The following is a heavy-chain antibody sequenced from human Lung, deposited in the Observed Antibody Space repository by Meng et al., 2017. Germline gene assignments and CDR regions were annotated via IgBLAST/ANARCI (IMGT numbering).Heavy chain of an antibody. V-gene: IGHV1-18*04. Sequence: QVQPVQSGAEVKKPGASVKVSCKSSDYTFTGYGVRWVRQAPGQGLEWMAWLGAHDGDRSHAPRFQGRVTVTADRLTATSFMELRNLRYDDTAVYYCARGTPGRSYSDFWGQGTLVTVSS. D-gene: IGHD3-10*01. CDR2: LGAHDGDR. CDR3: ARGTPGRSYSDF. CDR1: DYTFTGYG. J-gene: IGHJ4*02.